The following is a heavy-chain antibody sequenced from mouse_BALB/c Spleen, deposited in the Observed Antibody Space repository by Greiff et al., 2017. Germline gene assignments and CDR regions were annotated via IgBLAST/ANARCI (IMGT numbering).Heavy chain of an antibody. CDR2: ISSGSSTI. CDR1: GFTFSSFG. D-gene: IGHD2-14*01. J-gene: IGHJ2*01. CDR3: ARQGYEGYFDY. Sequence: EVQGVESGGGLVQPGGSRKLSCAASGFTFSSFGMHWVRPAPEKGLEWVAYISSGSSTIYYADTVKGRFTISRDNPKNTLFLHMTSLRSEDTAMYYCARQGYEGYFDYWGQGTTLTVSS. V-gene: IGHV5-17*02.